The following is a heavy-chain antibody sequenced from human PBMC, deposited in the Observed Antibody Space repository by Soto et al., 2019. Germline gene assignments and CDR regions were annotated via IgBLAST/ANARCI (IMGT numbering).Heavy chain of an antibody. J-gene: IGHJ3*02. CDR2: IWYDGSNK. D-gene: IGHD2-2*01. CDR1: GFTFSSYG. CDR3: ARGHIVVVTDDRPFAI. Sequence: QVQLVESGGGVVQPGRSLRLSCAASGFTFSSYGMHWVRQAPGKGLEWVAVIWYDGSNKYYADSVKGRFTISRDNSKNTLYLQMNSLRAEDTAVYYCARGHIVVVTDDRPFAIWGQGTMVTVSS. V-gene: IGHV3-33*01.